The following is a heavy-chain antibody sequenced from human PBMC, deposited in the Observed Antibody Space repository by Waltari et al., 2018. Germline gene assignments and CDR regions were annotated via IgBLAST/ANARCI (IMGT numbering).Heavy chain of an antibody. CDR3: AKDYGDYVYFDY. V-gene: IGHV3-9*01. CDR2: ISWNSGSI. CDR1: GFTFDDYA. J-gene: IGHJ4*02. Sequence: EVQLVESGGGLVQPGRSLRLSCAASGFTFDDYAITWVRQAPGKGLEWVSGISWNSGSIGYADSVKGRFTISRDNAKNSLYLQMNSLRAEDTALYYCAKDYGDYVYFDYWGQGTLVTVSS. D-gene: IGHD4-17*01.